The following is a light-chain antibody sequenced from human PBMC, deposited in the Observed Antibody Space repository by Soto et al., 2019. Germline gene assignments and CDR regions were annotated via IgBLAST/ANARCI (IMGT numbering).Light chain of an antibody. J-gene: IGKJ3*01. Sequence: DIQMTQSPTSLSASVGDRVTITCRASQGIRNFVAWYQQKPGKAPKLLIYAASTLQSGVPSRFSGSGSGTDFTITINSLQPEDVATYSCQKYSSVPVFGPGTKVEI. CDR1: QGIRNF. CDR3: QKYSSVPV. CDR2: AAS. V-gene: IGKV1-27*01.